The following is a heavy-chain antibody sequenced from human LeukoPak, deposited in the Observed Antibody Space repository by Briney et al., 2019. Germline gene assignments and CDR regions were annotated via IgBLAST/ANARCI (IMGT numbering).Heavy chain of an antibody. J-gene: IGHJ4*02. V-gene: IGHV3-73*01. CDR2: IRSKGNNYAT. D-gene: IGHD2-8*01. CDR1: GFTFSGSA. CDR3: AKDRLYATPHDY. Sequence: GGSLRLSCAASGFTFSGSAMHWVRQASGKGLEWVGHIRSKGNNYATAYAASVKGRFTISRDDSKNTAYLQMNSLRAEDTAVYYCAKDRLYATPHDYWGQGTLVTVSS.